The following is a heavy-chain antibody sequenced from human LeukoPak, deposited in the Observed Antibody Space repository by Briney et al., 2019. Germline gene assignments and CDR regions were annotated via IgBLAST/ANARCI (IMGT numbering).Heavy chain of an antibody. J-gene: IGHJ4*02. CDR2: IIPIFGTA. D-gene: IGHD1-26*01. Sequence: GASVKVSCKASGGTFSSYAICWVRQAPGQGLEWMGGIIPIFGTANYAQKFQGRVTITADESTSTAYMELSSLRSEDTAVYYCARLPMRVGATHPFDYWGQGTLVTVSS. V-gene: IGHV1-69*13. CDR1: GGTFSSYA. CDR3: ARLPMRVGATHPFDY.